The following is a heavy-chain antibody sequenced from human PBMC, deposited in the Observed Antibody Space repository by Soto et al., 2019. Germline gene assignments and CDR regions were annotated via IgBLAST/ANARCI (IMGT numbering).Heavy chain of an antibody. CDR1: GGSFSGYY. D-gene: IGHD6-19*01. J-gene: IGHJ4*02. Sequence: QVQLEQWGAGLLKPSETLSLTCAVYGGSFSGYYWSWIRQPPGKGLEWLGEINHSAITDYNPSLKSRVTISIDPSKNQFSLKSDSVSAADTAVYYCAIGPRMWLPGGGYWGQGTLVTVSS. CDR3: AIGPRMWLPGGGY. CDR2: INHSAIT. V-gene: IGHV4-34*01.